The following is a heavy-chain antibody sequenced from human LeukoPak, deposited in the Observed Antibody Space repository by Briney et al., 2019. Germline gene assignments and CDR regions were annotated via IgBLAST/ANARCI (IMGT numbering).Heavy chain of an antibody. CDR2: ISAYNGNT. CDR1: GYTFTSYG. V-gene: IGHV1-18*01. Sequence: ASVKVSCKASGYTFTSYGISWVRQAPGQGLEWMGWISAYNGNTNYAQKLQGRVTMTTGTSTSTAYVELRSLRSDDTAVYYCARDIRVVVPAAVDYWGQGTLVTVSS. D-gene: IGHD2-2*01. J-gene: IGHJ4*02. CDR3: ARDIRVVVPAAVDY.